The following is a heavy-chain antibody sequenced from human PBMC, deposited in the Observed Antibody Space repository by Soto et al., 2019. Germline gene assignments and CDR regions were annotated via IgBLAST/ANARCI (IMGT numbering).Heavy chain of an antibody. CDR2: ISGSGGST. V-gene: IGHV3-23*01. CDR1: GFTFSSYA. CDR3: ARASKVPGFAP. J-gene: IGHJ5*02. Sequence: GGSMILSCAASGFTFSSYAMSWVRQAPGKGLEWVSAISGSGGSTYYADSVKGRVTMTTDTSTSTAYMELRSLRSDDTAVYYWARASKVPGFAPWGQGPLVPVSS. D-gene: IGHD1-1*01.